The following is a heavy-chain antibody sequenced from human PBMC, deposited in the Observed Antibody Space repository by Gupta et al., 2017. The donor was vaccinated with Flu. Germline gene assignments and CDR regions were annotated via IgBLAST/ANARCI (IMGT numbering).Heavy chain of an antibody. CDR3: ARQGVGGGNPPFDP. V-gene: IGHV4-39*01. D-gene: IGHD2-15*01. CDR2: IYYSGST. J-gene: IGHJ5*02. Sequence: RQPPGKGLEWIGSIYYSGSTYYNPSLKSRVTISVDTSKNQFSLKLSSVTAADTAVYYCARQGVGGGNPPFDPWGQGTLVTVSS.